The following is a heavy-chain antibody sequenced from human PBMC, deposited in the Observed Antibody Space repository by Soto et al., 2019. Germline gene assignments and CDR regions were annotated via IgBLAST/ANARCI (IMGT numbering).Heavy chain of an antibody. CDR2: IDYSGST. D-gene: IGHD7-27*01. CDR3: ARANWYSEY. CDR1: GGSISSGGYY. J-gene: IGHJ4*02. Sequence: PSETLSLTCTVSGGSISSGGYYWSWIRQYPGKGLEWIGYIDYSGSTYYNPSLKSRLTMSVDTSKNQFSLNLSSVTAADTAMYYCARANWYSEYWGQGTLVTVSS. V-gene: IGHV4-31*03.